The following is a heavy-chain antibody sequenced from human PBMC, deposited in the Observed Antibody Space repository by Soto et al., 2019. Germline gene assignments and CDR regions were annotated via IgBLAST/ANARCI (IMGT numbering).Heavy chain of an antibody. Sequence: QLVQSGAAVKEPGESLMIACKGSGFSFTTYWIAWVRQMPGKGLEWMGIIYPGDSKTTYCPSFQGQVTISADKSICTAYLQWSSLKASDTAMYYCARDLDYGGTSEASDVWGQGTMVTVSS. J-gene: IGHJ3*01. D-gene: IGHD4-17*01. V-gene: IGHV5-51*03. CDR2: IYPGDSKT. CDR1: GFSFTTYW. CDR3: ARDLDYGGTSEASDV.